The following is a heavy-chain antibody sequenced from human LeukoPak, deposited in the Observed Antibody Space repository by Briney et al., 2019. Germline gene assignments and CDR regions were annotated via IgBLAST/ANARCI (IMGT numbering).Heavy chain of an antibody. Sequence: GGSLRLSCAASGFTFSSYSMNWVRQAPGKGLEWVSYISSSSSTIYYADSVKGRFTISRDNAKNSLYPQMNSLRAEDTAVYYCARSLSGYITDSLFEQWGQGTLVTVSS. J-gene: IGHJ4*02. V-gene: IGHV3-48*01. D-gene: IGHD5-12*01. CDR3: ARSLSGYITDSLFEQ. CDR1: GFTFSSYS. CDR2: ISSSSSTI.